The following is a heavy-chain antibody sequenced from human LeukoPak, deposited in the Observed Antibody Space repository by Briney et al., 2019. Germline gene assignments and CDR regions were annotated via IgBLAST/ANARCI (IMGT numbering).Heavy chain of an antibody. D-gene: IGHD3-22*01. CDR3: GEYYDSSGYYDY. Sequence: GGSLRLSCAASGFTFSNAWMSWVRQAPGKGLEWVGRIKSKTDGGTTDYAAPVKGRFTISRDDSKNTLYLQMNSLKTEDTAVYYCGEYYDSSGYYDYWGQGTLVTVSS. J-gene: IGHJ4*02. CDR1: GFTFSNAW. V-gene: IGHV3-15*01. CDR2: IKSKTDGGTT.